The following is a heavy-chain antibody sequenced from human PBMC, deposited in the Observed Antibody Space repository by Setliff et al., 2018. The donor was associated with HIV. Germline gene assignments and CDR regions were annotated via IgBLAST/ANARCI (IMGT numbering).Heavy chain of an antibody. CDR2: MFRGGGR. V-gene: IGHV4-59*11. Sequence: SETLSLTCSVSWESKINHDWGWIRQSPGRGLEWIGSMFRGGGRQFQPSLASRVSISGATSKNQFSLKMTSVTPADTAVYFCVGVPSYYGTGTLWVWGKGITVTVAS. CDR1: WESKINHD. D-gene: IGHD3-10*01. J-gene: IGHJ6*03. CDR3: VGVPSYYGTGTLWV.